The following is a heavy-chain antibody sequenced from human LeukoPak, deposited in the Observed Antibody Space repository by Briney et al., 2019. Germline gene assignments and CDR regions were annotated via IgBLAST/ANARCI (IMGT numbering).Heavy chain of an antibody. Sequence: GGSLRLSCAASGFTFSSYGMHWVRQAPGKGLEWVAVISYDGSNKYYADSVKGRFTISRDNSKNTLYLQMNSLRAEDTAVYYCAPPGEATADYWGQGTLVTVSS. V-gene: IGHV3-30*03. CDR3: APPGEATADY. J-gene: IGHJ4*02. D-gene: IGHD3-10*01. CDR1: GFTFSSYG. CDR2: ISYDGSNK.